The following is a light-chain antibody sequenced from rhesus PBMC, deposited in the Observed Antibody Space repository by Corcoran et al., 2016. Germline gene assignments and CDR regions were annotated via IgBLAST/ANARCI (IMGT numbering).Light chain of an antibody. V-gene: IGKV4-1*01. J-gene: IGKJ4*01. Sequence: DIMMTQSPETLAVSRGERVTINCKSSQSLLYSSNNKNYLAWDQQKPGQAPKVLIYWASTRESGVVNLFSGCGSGTDFTLPISGLQAEYVAVYSCPQFYSPPLSFGGGPKVAI. CDR3: PQFYSPPLS. CDR2: WAS. CDR1: QSLLYSSNNKNY.